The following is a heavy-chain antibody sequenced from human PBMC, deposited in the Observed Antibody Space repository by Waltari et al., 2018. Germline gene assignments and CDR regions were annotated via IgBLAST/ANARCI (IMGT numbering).Heavy chain of an antibody. CDR2: VHHSGKT. Sequence: QVQLQESGQGLVKPSGTLSLTCAVSGDSISGTYWWSWVRQSPEQGLEWIGQVHHSGKTHYNPSLQSRVTISVDKPKNQFSLNLNSVTAADTAVYYCAGDRAIGLFFDYWGRGTLVTVSS. CDR3: AGDRAIGLFFDY. CDR1: GDSISGTYW. D-gene: IGHD2-2*01. J-gene: IGHJ4*02. V-gene: IGHV4-4*02.